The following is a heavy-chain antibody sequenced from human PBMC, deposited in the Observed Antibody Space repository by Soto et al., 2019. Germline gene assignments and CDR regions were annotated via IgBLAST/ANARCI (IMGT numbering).Heavy chain of an antibody. CDR1: GGSISSYY. CDR2: IYYSGST. V-gene: IGHV4-59*01. J-gene: IGHJ4*02. D-gene: IGHD6-13*01. Sequence: PSETLSLTCTVSGGSISSYYWSWIRQPPGKGLEWIGYIYYSGSTNYNPSLKSRVTISVDTSKNQFSLKLSSVTAADTAVYYCARLAAAGSDYWGQGTLVTVSS. CDR3: ARLAAAGSDY.